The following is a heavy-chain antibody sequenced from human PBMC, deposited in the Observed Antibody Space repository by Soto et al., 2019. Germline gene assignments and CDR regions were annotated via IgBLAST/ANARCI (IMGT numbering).Heavy chain of an antibody. CDR1: GFTFSSYA. Sequence: GGFLRLSCAASGFTFSSYAMSWVRQAPGKGLEWVSAISGSGGSTYYADSVKGRFTISRDNSKNTLYLQMNSLRAEDTAVYYCAKIADNGAPLDYYYYYMDVWGKGTTVTVSS. J-gene: IGHJ6*03. D-gene: IGHD2-8*01. V-gene: IGHV3-23*01. CDR3: AKIADNGAPLDYYYYYMDV. CDR2: ISGSGGST.